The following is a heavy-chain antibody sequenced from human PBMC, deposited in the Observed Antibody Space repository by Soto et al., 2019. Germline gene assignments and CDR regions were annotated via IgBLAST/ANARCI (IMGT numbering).Heavy chain of an antibody. Sequence: EVQLSESGGGLVQPGGSLRLSCAASGFPFSSYAMTWVRQAPGKGLEWVSGISGSGGRTHYADSVKGRFTISRDNSKNTLYLQMNRLRAEDSAVYYCAKGGDGGLTKYYYSYGMDVWGQGTTVTVSS. CDR3: AKGGDGGLTKYYYSYGMDV. CDR1: GFPFSSYA. J-gene: IGHJ6*02. V-gene: IGHV3-23*01. D-gene: IGHD3-10*01. CDR2: ISGSGGRT.